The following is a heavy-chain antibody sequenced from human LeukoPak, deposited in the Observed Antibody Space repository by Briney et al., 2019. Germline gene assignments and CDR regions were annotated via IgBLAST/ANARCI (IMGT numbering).Heavy chain of an antibody. D-gene: IGHD5-18*01. CDR2: IYYSGST. V-gene: IGHV4-59*01. J-gene: IGHJ6*03. Sequence: SETLSLTCTVSGGSISSYYWSWIRQPPGKGLEWIGYIYYSGSTNYNPSLKSRVTISVDTSKNQFSLKLSSVTAADTAVYYCARQQPSYYYYMDVWGKGTTVTISS. CDR3: ARQQPSYYYYMDV. CDR1: GGSISSYY.